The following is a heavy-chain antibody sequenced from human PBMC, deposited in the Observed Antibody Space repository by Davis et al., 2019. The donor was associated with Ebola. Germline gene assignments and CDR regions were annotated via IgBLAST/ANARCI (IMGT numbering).Heavy chain of an antibody. CDR3: VRDPALVVTGGGWFFGL. J-gene: IGHJ2*01. Sequence: ESLKLPCAASKFTFSRYAMSWVRQAPGKGLEWVSFISSSSNYIYYADSVKGRFTVSRDNAKNSLYLQMNSLRAEDTAVYYCVRDPALVVTGGGWFFGLWGRGTLVTVSS. V-gene: IGHV3-21*04. D-gene: IGHD2-21*02. CDR2: ISSSSNYI. CDR1: KFTFSRYA.